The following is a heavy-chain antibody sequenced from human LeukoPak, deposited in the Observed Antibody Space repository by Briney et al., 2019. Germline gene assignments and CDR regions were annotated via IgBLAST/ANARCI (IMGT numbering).Heavy chain of an antibody. V-gene: IGHV1-69*05. J-gene: IGHJ6*03. CDR1: GGTFSSYA. Sequence: GASVKVSCKASGGTFSSYAISWVRQAPGQGLEWMGGIIPIFGTANYAQKFQGRVTVTTDESTSTAYMELSSLRSEDTAVYYCARGQLVPERYYYYMDVWGKGTTVTVSS. CDR2: IIPIFGTA. CDR3: ARGQLVPERYYYYMDV. D-gene: IGHD6-13*01.